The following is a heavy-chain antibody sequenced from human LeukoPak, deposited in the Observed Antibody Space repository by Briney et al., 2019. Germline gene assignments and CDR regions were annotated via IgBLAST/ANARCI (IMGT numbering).Heavy chain of an antibody. CDR3: ARDLSSGFDY. J-gene: IGHJ4*02. D-gene: IGHD6-19*01. V-gene: IGHV4-59*12. CDR1: GGSISSYY. CDR2: IYYSGST. Sequence: SETLSLTCTVSGGSISSYYWSWIRQPPGKGLEWVGYIYYSGSTNYNPSLKSRVTISVDTSKNQFSLKLSSVTAADTAVYYCARDLSSGFDYWGQGTLVTVSS.